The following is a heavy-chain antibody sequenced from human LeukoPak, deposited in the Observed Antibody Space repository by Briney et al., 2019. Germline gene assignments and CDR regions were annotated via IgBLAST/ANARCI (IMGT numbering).Heavy chain of an antibody. CDR2: IYPGVSDT. J-gene: IGHJ4*02. Sequence: GESLNLFCKGSGYSFTSYWVGWARRLPRKGLEWVGIIYPGVSDTRYSPSFQGQVTTSADKSISPAYLQWSSLKASDTAMYYCAREVEMATITFGYWGQGTLVTVSS. CDR1: GYSFTSYW. CDR3: AREVEMATITFGY. D-gene: IGHD5-24*01. V-gene: IGHV5-51*01.